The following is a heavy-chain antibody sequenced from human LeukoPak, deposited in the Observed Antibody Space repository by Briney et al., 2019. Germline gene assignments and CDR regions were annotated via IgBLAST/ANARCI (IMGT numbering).Heavy chain of an antibody. D-gene: IGHD2-15*01. CDR3: ARDGGPETPYYYYYMDV. V-gene: IGHV3-33*01. CDR2: IWYDGSNK. CDR1: GFTFSSYG. J-gene: IGHJ6*03. Sequence: GGSLRLSCPASGFTFSSYGMHWVRQAPGKGLGWVAVIWYDGSNKYYADSVKGRFTISRDNSKNTLYLQMNSLRAEDTALYYCARDGGPETPYYYYYMDVWGKGTTVTVSS.